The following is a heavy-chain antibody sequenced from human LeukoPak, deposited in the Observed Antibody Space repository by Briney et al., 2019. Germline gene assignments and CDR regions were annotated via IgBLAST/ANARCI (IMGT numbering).Heavy chain of an antibody. CDR2: ISGSGGST. J-gene: IGHJ4*02. CDR1: GFTFSSYA. V-gene: IGHV3-23*01. D-gene: IGHD3-22*01. Sequence: QPGGSLRLSCAASGFTFSSYAMSWVRQAPGKGLEWVSAISGSGGSTYYADSVKGRFTISRDNSKNTLYLQMNSLRAEDTAVYYCAKVSITMIVVVMYYFDYWGQGTLVTVSS. CDR3: AKVSITMIVVVMYYFDY.